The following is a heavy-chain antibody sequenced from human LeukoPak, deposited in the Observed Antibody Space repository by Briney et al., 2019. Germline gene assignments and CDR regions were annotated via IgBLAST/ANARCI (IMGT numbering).Heavy chain of an antibody. CDR2: ISYDGSSK. D-gene: IGHD2-8*01. CDR1: GFTFSSYA. CDR3: ARDGIVLMVYAIPYYYGMDV. V-gene: IGHV3-30*04. Sequence: GGSLRLSCAASGFTFSSYAMHWVRQAPGKGLEWVAVISYDGSSKYYADSVKGRFTISRDNSKNTLYLQMNSLRAEDTAVYYCARDGIVLMVYAIPYYYGMDVWGQGTTVTVSS. J-gene: IGHJ6*02.